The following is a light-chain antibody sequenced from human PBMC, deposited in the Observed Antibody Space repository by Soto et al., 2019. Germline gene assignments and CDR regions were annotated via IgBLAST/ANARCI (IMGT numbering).Light chain of an antibody. CDR3: SSCTSSSTLVV. Sequence: QSVLTQPASVSGSPGQSITISCTGTSSDFGGYNYVSWYQHHPGKAPKLLIYDVSNRPSGVSNRFSGSKSGSTASLTISGLQAEDEADFYCSSCTSSSTLVVFGTGTKVTVL. V-gene: IGLV2-14*03. CDR1: SSDFGGYNY. CDR2: DVS. J-gene: IGLJ1*01.